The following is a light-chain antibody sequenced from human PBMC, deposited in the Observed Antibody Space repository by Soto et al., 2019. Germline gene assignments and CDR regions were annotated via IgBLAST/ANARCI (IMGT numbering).Light chain of an antibody. CDR1: QSIRYW. V-gene: IGKV1-39*01. J-gene: IGKJ5*01. CDR2: AAS. Sequence: EMQVAQSPCTLSGWVRERITVTGGASQSIRYWLAWYQQKPGKAPKLLIYAASSLQSGVPSRFSGSGSGTDFTLTISSLQPEDFATYHRQQSYSIPITFGQGTRLEIK. CDR3: QQSYSIPIT.